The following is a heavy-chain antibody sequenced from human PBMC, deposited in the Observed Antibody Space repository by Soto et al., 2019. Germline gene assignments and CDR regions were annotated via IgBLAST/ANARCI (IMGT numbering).Heavy chain of an antibody. D-gene: IGHD3-10*01. CDR2: IHPRGST. V-gene: IGHV4-4*02. CDR3: ARGGDGLFDY. J-gene: IGHJ4*02. CDR1: GDSISRNKW. Sequence: QVQLQESGPGLVKPSGTLSLTCAVSGDSISRNKWWTWVRQPPGKGLEWIGEIHPRGSTNCNPPLKSRVTMSVDKSKNQFSLKLNSVTAADTAVYYCARGGDGLFDYWGQGTLVTVSS.